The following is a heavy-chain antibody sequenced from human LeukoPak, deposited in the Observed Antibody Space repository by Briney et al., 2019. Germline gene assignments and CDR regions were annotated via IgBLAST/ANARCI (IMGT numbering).Heavy chain of an antibody. V-gene: IGHV4-39*01. Sequence: SETLSLTCTVSGGSISSSSYYWGWIRQPPGKGLEWIGSIYYSGSTYYNPSLKSRVTISVDTSKNQFSLKLSSVTAADTAAYYCARPYSSSWTRGWDLWGRGTLVTVSS. D-gene: IGHD6-13*01. J-gene: IGHJ2*01. CDR3: ARPYSSSWTRGWDL. CDR1: GGSISSSSYY. CDR2: IYYSGST.